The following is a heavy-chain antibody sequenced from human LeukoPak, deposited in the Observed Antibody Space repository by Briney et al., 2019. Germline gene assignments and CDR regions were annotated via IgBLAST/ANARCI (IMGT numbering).Heavy chain of an antibody. CDR3: ARGSRDGYNLIY. J-gene: IGHJ4*02. V-gene: IGHV3-21*01. Sequence: GGSLRLSCAASGFTFSSYSMNWVRQAPGKGLEWVSSISSSSSYIYYADSVKGRFTISRDNAKNSLYLQMNSLRAEDTAVYYCARGSRDGYNLIYWGQGTLVTVSS. CDR1: GFTFSSYS. CDR2: ISSSSSYI. D-gene: IGHD5-24*01.